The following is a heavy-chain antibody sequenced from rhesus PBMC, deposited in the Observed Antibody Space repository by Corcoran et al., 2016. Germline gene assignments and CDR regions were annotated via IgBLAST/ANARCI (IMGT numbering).Heavy chain of an antibody. V-gene: IGHV4-93*01. CDR3: ARDQVRLGSRDY. J-gene: IGHJ4*01. CDR2: IYGSGGST. Sequence: SGGSISSSNWWSWIRQSPGKGLEWIGGIYGSGGSTEYNPSLKSRVTISKDTSKNQFSLKLSSVTAADTAVYYCARDQVRLGSRDYWGQGVLVTVSS. D-gene: IGHD2-21*01. CDR1: GGSISSSNW.